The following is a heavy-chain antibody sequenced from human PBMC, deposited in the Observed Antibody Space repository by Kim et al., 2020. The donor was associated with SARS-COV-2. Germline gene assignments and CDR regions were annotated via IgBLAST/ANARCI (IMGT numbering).Heavy chain of an antibody. Sequence: SETLSLTCTVSGGSISSGGYYWSWIRQHPGKGLEWIGYIYYSGSTYYNPSLKSRVTIPVDTSKNQFSLKLSSVTAADTAVYYCARDLVDYGDYGLGKYYYYGMDVWGQGTTVTVSS. CDR2: IYYSGST. D-gene: IGHD4-17*01. V-gene: IGHV4-31*03. CDR3: ARDLVDYGDYGLGKYYYYGMDV. CDR1: GGSISSGGYY. J-gene: IGHJ6*02.